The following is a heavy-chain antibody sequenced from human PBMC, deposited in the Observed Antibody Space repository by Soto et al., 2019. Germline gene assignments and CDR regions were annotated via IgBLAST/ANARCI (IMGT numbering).Heavy chain of an antibody. V-gene: IGHV4-30-4*01. J-gene: IGHJ2*01. CDR3: AREIMPLTNDWYFDL. Sequence: QVQLQESGPGLVKPSETLSLTCTVSGGSISGGVHSWSWIRQPPGKGLEWIGHIFDSVSTYYNPSLKSRLTISVDTSKNQFSLRMSSVTAADTAVYYCAREIMPLTNDWYFDLWGRGTLVTVSS. CDR1: GGSISGGVHS. CDR2: IFDSVST. D-gene: IGHD2-8*01.